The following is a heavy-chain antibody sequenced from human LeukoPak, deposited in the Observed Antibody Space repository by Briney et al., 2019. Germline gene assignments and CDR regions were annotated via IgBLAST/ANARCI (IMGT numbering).Heavy chain of an antibody. CDR3: ARDTIPHSSIDY. Sequence: ASETLSLTCTVSGASVSDYYWGWIRQSPGKALEWIGYIYYTETSYNPSLKSRVTISADTSRDQLSLKLSSVTAADTAVYYCARDTIPHSSIDYWGQGTLVTVSS. V-gene: IGHV4-59*02. D-gene: IGHD5-18*01. CDR1: GASVSDYY. CDR2: IYYTET. J-gene: IGHJ4*02.